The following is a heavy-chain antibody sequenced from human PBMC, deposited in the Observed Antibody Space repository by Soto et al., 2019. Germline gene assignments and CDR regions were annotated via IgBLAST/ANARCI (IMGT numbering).Heavy chain of an antibody. CDR2: MNPINGAT. J-gene: IGHJ6*02. Sequence: ASVKVSCKASGYDFTAYDINWVRQASGQGLEWMGWMNPINGATGTARRFQGRVSMTRNTATGTAYLELTSLRSDDTAVYYCGRGTSTRAPAAGTTYYHGMQVWG. D-gene: IGHD6-13*01. CDR1: GYDFTAYD. CDR3: GRGTSTRAPAAGTTYYHGMQV. V-gene: IGHV1-8*02.